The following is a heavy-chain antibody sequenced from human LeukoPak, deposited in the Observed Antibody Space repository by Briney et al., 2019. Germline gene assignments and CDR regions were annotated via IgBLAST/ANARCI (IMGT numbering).Heavy chain of an antibody. CDR3: ARDGSGYYFDY. Sequence: PGRSLRLSCAASGFTFSSYGMHWVRQAPGKGLEWVAVIWYDGSNKYYADSVKGRFTISRDNSKNTLYLQMDSLRAEDTAVYYCARDGSGYYFDYWGQGTLVTVSS. CDR2: IWYDGSNK. CDR1: GFTFSSYG. D-gene: IGHD3-22*01. V-gene: IGHV3-33*01. J-gene: IGHJ4*02.